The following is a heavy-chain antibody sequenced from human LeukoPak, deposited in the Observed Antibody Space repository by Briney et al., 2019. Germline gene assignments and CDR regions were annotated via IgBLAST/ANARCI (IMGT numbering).Heavy chain of an antibody. J-gene: IGHJ4*02. CDR3: ARATAFPWYFDY. Sequence: SETLSLTCTVSGGSIRSFYWSWIRQPPGKGLEWIAYIYYSGSTDYNPSLRSRVTISGDTSENQISLKLSSVTAADTAVCYCARATAFPWYFDYWGQGILVTVSS. D-gene: IGHD5-18*01. CDR2: IYYSGST. CDR1: GGSIRSFY. V-gene: IGHV4-59*01.